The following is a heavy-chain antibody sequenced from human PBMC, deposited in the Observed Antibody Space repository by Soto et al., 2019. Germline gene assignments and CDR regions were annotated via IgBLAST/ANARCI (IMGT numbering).Heavy chain of an antibody. V-gene: IGHV4-59*08. J-gene: IGHJ4*02. CDR1: GGSISSYY. D-gene: IGHD3-16*01. Sequence: TSETLSLTCTVSGGSISSYYWSWIRQPPGKGLEWIGYIYYSGSTNYNPPLKSRVTISVDTSKNQFSLKLSSVTAADTAVYYCARRWGDYFDYWGQGTLVTVSS. CDR2: IYYSGST. CDR3: ARRWGDYFDY.